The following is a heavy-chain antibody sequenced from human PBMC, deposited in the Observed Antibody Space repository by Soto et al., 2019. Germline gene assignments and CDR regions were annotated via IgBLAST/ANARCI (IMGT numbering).Heavy chain of an antibody. D-gene: IGHD2-15*01. CDR2: INPSIGTT. CDR1: GGTFSSYA. CDR3: ARDLGGWPDY. Sequence: SVKVSCKASGGTFSSYAISWVRQAPGQGLEWMGGINPSIGTTNYSQKFQGRVTITRDKSASTAYMELSSLRSEDTAVYYCARDLGGWPDYWGQGTLVTVSS. V-gene: IGHV1-69*05. J-gene: IGHJ4*02.